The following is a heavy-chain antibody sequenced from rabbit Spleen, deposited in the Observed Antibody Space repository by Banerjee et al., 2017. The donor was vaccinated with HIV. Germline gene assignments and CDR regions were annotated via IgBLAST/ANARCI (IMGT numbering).Heavy chain of an antibody. V-gene: IGHV1S45*01. Sequence: QQQLEESGGGLVKPGGTLTLTCKASGIDFSGYYYMFWVRQAPGKGLEWIACIYTTGGETFYASWAKGRFTISKTSSTTVTLQLNSLTAADTATYFCARGSSNHYVYGMDLWGPGTLVTVS. CDR1: GIDFSGYYY. J-gene: IGHJ6*01. D-gene: IGHD8-1*01. CDR2: IYTTGGET. CDR3: ARGSSNHYVYGMDL.